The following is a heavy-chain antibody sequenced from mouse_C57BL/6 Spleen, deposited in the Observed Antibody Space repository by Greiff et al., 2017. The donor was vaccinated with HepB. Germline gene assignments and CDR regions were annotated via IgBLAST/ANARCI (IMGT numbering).Heavy chain of an antibody. CDR2: IDPENGDT. Sequence: EVQRVESGAELVRPGASVKLSCTASGFNIKDDYMHWVKQRPEQGLEWIGWIDPENGDTEYASKFQGKATITADTSSNTAYLQLSSLTSEDTAVYYCTTGYSNYVRFAYWGQGTLVTVSA. CDR1: GFNIKDDY. D-gene: IGHD2-5*01. J-gene: IGHJ3*01. V-gene: IGHV14-4*01. CDR3: TTGYSNYVRFAY.